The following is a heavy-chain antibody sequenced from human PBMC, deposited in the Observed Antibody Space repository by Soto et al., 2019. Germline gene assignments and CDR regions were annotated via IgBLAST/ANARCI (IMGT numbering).Heavy chain of an antibody. CDR3: AKAKLGQWDSSGCCTLDY. D-gene: IGHD6-19*01. CDR2: ISYDGSNK. V-gene: IGHV3-30*18. CDR1: GFTFSSYG. Sequence: GGSLRLSCAASGFTFSSYGMHWVRQAPGKGLEWVAVISYDGSNKYYAESVKGRFTISSDNSKNTLYLQMNSLRAEDTAVYYCAKAKLGQWDSSGCCTLDYWGQGTLVTVSS. J-gene: IGHJ4*02.